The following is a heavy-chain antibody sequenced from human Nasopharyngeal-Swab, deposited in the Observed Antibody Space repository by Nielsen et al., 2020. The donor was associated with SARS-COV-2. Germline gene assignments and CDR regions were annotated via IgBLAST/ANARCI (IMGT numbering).Heavy chain of an antibody. CDR2: IFPRDSDT. Sequence: GESLKISCKDSGYSFTSNWIGWVRQMPGKGLEWMGSIFPRDSDTRYSPSFQAQVTISVDKSINTAYLQWNSLKASDTAMYYCARRFRGNSGDAFDIWGQGTMVTVS. CDR3: ARRFRGNSGDAFDI. D-gene: IGHD4-23*01. CDR1: GYSFTSNW. J-gene: IGHJ3*02. V-gene: IGHV5-51*01.